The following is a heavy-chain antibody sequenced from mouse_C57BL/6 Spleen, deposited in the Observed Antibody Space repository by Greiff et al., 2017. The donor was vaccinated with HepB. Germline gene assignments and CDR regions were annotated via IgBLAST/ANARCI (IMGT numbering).Heavy chain of an antibody. CDR1: GYSFTDYN. CDR2: INPNYGTT. V-gene: IGHV1-39*01. Sequence: LVESGPELVKPGASVKISCKASGYSFTDYNMNWVKQSNGKSLEWIGVINPNYGTTSYNQKFKGKATLTVDQSSSTAYMQLNSLTSEDSAVYYCARPLYDYDVNAMDYWGQGTSVTVSS. J-gene: IGHJ4*01. D-gene: IGHD2-4*01. CDR3: ARPLYDYDVNAMDY.